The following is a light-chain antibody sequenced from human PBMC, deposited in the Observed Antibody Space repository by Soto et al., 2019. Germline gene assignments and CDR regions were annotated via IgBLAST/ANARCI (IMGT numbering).Light chain of an antibody. CDR2: NNN. V-gene: IGLV1-44*01. Sequence: QSVLTQPPSASGTPGQRVTISCSGGSSNIGTNAVNWYQQLPGTAPKLLIYNNNQRPSGVPDRFSGSKSGTSASLAISGLQSEDEADYYCAALDDSLNGYVFGSGTKVTVL. J-gene: IGLJ1*01. CDR1: SSNIGTNA. CDR3: AALDDSLNGYV.